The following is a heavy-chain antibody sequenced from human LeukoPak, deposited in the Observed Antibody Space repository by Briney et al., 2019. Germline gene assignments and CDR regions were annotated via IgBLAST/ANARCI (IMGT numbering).Heavy chain of an antibody. V-gene: IGHV4-59*01. Sequence: GSLRLSCTASGFTFANYDMSWIRQPPGKGLEWIGYIYYSGSTNYNPSLKSRVTISVDTSKNQFSLKLSSVTAADTAVYYCARGSRGIQPVDYWGQGTLATVSP. CDR1: GFTFANYD. CDR3: ARGSRGIQPVDY. CDR2: IYYSGST. J-gene: IGHJ4*02. D-gene: IGHD5-18*01.